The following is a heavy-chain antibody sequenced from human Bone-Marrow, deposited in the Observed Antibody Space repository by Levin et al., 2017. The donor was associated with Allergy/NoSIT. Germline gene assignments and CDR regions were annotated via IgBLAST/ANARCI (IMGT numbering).Heavy chain of an antibody. CDR2: IKQYGSET. CDR3: ARDLDCYSTSCWSWFDL. CDR1: GFTFSSYW. J-gene: IGHJ5*02. Sequence: GGSLRLSCAASGFTFSSYWMSWVRQAPGKGLEWVANIKQYGSETYYVDSVKGRFPISRDNAKNTLYLQMNNLRAEDTAVYYCARDLDCYSTSCWSWFDLWGQGTLVTVSS. V-gene: IGHV3-7*03. D-gene: IGHD2-2*01.